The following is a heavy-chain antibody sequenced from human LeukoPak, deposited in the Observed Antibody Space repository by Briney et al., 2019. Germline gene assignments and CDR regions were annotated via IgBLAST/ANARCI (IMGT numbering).Heavy chain of an antibody. D-gene: IGHD6-13*01. CDR1: GFTFSTYW. CDR2: IKEDGSAT. Sequence: GGSLRLSCAASGFTFSTYWMTWVRQAPGKGPEWVANIKEDGSATYYVDSVKGRFTISRDNAKKSLYLQMNSLRAEDTAVYYCAIIAAAGNAFDIWGQGTMVTVSS. CDR3: AIIAAAGNAFDI. V-gene: IGHV3-7*02. J-gene: IGHJ3*02.